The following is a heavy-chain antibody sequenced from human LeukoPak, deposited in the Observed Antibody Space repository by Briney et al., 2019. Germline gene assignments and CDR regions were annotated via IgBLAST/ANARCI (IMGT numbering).Heavy chain of an antibody. CDR3: AKDRLFVAVAFDAFDI. D-gene: IGHD6-19*01. Sequence: EPGGSLRLSCAASGFTFDDYAMHWVRQAPGKGLEWVSGISWNSGSIGYADSVKGRFTISRDNAKNSLYLQMNSLRAEDTALYYCAKDRLFVAVAFDAFDIWGQGTMVTVSS. CDR1: GFTFDDYA. CDR2: ISWNSGSI. V-gene: IGHV3-9*01. J-gene: IGHJ3*02.